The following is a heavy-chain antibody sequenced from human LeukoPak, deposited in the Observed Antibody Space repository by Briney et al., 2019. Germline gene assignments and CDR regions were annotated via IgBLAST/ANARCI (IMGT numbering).Heavy chain of an antibody. D-gene: IGHD5-18*01. CDR3: ASSGGIYSYGSDWFDP. J-gene: IGHJ5*02. Sequence: GGSLRLSCAASGFTFSSYSMNWVRQAPGKGLEWVSSISSSYSYIYYADSVKGRFTISRDNAKNSLYLQMNSLRAEDTAVYYCASSGGIYSYGSDWFDPWGQGTLVTVSS. CDR2: ISSSYSYI. V-gene: IGHV3-21*01. CDR1: GFTFSSYS.